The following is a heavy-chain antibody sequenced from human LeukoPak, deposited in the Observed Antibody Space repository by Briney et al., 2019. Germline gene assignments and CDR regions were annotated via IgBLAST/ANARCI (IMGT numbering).Heavy chain of an antibody. V-gene: IGHV3-33*06. CDR2: IWYDGSNK. CDR1: GFTFSSYG. CDR3: AKDRGRQLETHFDS. Sequence: GGSLRLSCAASGFTFSSYGMRWVRQAPGKGLEWVAVIWYDGSNKYYADSVKGRFTISRDNSKNTLYLQMNSLRAEDTAVYYCAKDRGRQLETHFDSWGQGTLVIVSS. D-gene: IGHD6-13*01. J-gene: IGHJ4*02.